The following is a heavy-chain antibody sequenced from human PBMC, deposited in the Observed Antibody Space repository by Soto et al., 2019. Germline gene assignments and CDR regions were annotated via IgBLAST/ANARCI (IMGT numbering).Heavy chain of an antibody. CDR2: ISSGGNNT. D-gene: IGHD3-22*01. CDR1: GFTFSSYS. Sequence: GGSLRLSCAASGFTFSSYSMNWVRQAPGKGLEWVSAISSGGNNTHYADSVKGRFTITRDNSKNILYLEMNSLTVEGTAVYFCVRRAQYFDGTGFHAFDIWGQGTRVTVSS. V-gene: IGHV3-21*04. J-gene: IGHJ3*02. CDR3: VRRAQYFDGTGFHAFDI.